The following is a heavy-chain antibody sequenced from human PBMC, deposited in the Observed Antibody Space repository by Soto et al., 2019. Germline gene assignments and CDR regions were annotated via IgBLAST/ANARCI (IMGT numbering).Heavy chain of an antibody. D-gene: IGHD5-18*01. CDR1: GFTFSSYW. Sequence: GGSLRLSCAASGFTFSSYWMSWVRQAPGKGLEWVANIKQDGSEKYYVDSVKGRFTISRDNAKNSLYLQMNSLRAEDTAVYYCARALPGYSYGYPHWFDPWGQGTLVTVSS. CDR2: IKQDGSEK. V-gene: IGHV3-7*05. J-gene: IGHJ5*02. CDR3: ARALPGYSYGYPHWFDP.